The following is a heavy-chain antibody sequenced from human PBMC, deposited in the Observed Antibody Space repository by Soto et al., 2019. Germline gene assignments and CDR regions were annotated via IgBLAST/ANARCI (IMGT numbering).Heavy chain of an antibody. J-gene: IGHJ4*02. V-gene: IGHV3-30*18. CDR2: ISYDGSNK. CDR1: GFTFSSYG. Sequence: GGSLRLSCAASGFTFSSYGMHWVRQAPGKGLEWVAVISYDGSNKYYADSVKGRFTISRDNSKNTLYLQMNSLRAEDTAVYYCAKDRRRKGSPDYWGQGTLVTVSS. CDR3: AKDRRRKGSPDY.